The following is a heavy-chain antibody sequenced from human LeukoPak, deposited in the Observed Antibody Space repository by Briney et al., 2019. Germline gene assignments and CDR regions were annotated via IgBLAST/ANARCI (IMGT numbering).Heavy chain of an antibody. CDR1: GGSISSSSYY. Sequence: PSETLSLTCTVSGGSISSSSYYWGWIRQPPGKGLEWIGSIYYSGSTNYNPSLKSRVTISVDTSKNQFSLKLSSVTAADTAVYYCARGPYDSSGYYYFYFDYWGQGTLVTVSS. CDR2: IYYSGST. J-gene: IGHJ4*02. CDR3: ARGPYDSSGYYYFYFDY. D-gene: IGHD3-22*01. V-gene: IGHV4-39*07.